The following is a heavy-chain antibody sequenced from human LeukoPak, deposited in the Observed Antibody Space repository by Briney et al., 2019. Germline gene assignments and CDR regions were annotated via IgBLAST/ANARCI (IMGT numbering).Heavy chain of an antibody. V-gene: IGHV4-59*01. CDR2: VYYSGST. CDR1: GGSISGYY. CDR3: ARQDCGGDCYPHDY. J-gene: IGHJ4*02. Sequence: SETLSLTCSVSGGSISGYYWSWVRQPPGKGLEWIGYVYYSGSTNYNPSLKSRLIISVDTSKNQFSLKLTSVTAADTAVYYCARQDCGGDCYPHDYWGQGVLVTVSS. D-gene: IGHD2-21*02.